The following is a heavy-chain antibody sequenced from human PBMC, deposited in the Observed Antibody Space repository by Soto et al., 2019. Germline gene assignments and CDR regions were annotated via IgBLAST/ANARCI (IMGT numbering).Heavy chain of an antibody. CDR1: GFTFSNYA. J-gene: IGHJ4*02. CDR3: AKDRLTSDY. D-gene: IGHD4-4*01. CDR2: ISGSGGTT. Sequence: GGSLRLSCAASGFTFSNYAMSWVRQAPGKGLEWVSAISGSGGTTYYADSLKGRFTISRDNSKNTLYLQMNSLRVEDTAVYYCAKDRLTSDYWGQGTLVTVSS. V-gene: IGHV3-23*01.